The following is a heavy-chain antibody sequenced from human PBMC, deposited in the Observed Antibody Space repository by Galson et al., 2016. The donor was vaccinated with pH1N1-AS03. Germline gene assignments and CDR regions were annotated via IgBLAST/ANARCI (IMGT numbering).Heavy chain of an antibody. CDR1: GFTFSSYS. Sequence: SLRLSCAASGFTFSSYSIHWVRQAPGKGLEYVSAISSDGDTYYIDSVKGRFTISRDRSKNTVYLQMGSLRPEDVAVYYCAREAEHYYYALDVWGQGTTVTVSS. CDR3: AREAEHYYYALDV. V-gene: IGHV3-64*02. J-gene: IGHJ6*02. CDR2: ISSDGDT.